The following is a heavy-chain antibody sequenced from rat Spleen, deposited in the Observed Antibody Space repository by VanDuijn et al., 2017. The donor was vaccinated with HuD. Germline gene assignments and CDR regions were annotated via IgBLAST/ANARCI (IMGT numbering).Heavy chain of an antibody. Sequence: EVQLVESGGGLVQPGRSLKLSCAASGFTFSNYDMAWVRQAPTKGLEWVASISTSGGSTYYRDSVKGRFTVSRDNAKSTLYLQMDSLRSEDTASYYCARQLRRDLASFDYWGQGVMVTVSS. CDR1: GFTFSNYD. D-gene: IGHD1-11*01. CDR3: ARQLRRDLASFDY. J-gene: IGHJ2*01. V-gene: IGHV5-25*01. CDR2: ISTSGGST.